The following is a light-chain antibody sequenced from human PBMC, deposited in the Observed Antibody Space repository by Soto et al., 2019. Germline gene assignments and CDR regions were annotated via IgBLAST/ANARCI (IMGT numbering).Light chain of an antibody. CDR1: QSISTW. CDR2: KAS. J-gene: IGKJ1*01. CDR3: QQYNDWPT. V-gene: IGKV1-5*03. Sequence: DIQMTQSPSTLSASVGDRVTITCRASQSISTWLAWYQQKPGKAPKILIYKASSLKSGVPSRFSGSGSGTEFTLTVSSLQPDDFAVYYCQQYNDWPTFGQGTKVDIK.